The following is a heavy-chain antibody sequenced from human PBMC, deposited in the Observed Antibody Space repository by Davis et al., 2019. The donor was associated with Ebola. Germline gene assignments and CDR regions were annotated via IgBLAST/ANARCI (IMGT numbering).Heavy chain of an antibody. J-gene: IGHJ4*02. D-gene: IGHD3-3*01. V-gene: IGHV3-48*02. CDR1: GFTFSSYT. CDR3: ARVQNYDFWSGLGY. Sequence: PGGSLRLSCAASGFTFSSYTMNWVRQAPGKGLEWVSYISSSSSTIYYADSVKGRFTISRDNGQNSLYLQMNSLRDDDTAVYYCARVQNYDFWSGLGYWGQGVLVTVSS. CDR2: ISSSSSTI.